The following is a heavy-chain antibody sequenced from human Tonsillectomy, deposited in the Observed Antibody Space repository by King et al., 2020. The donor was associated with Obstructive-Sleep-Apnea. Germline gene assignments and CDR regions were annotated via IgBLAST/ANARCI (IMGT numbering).Heavy chain of an antibody. Sequence: VQLQESGPGLVKPSETLSLTCTVSGGSITNYYWSWIRQPPGKGLEWIGYTYYSGGSNNNPSLKSRITLLVETSKNQFYLKLSSVTAAATAVYYCARVARDMELLCDEAFDIWGQGTMVIVSS. V-gene: IGHV4-59*01. CDR1: GGSITNYY. CDR3: ARVARDMELLCDEAFDI. CDR2: TYYSGGS. D-gene: IGHD4/OR15-4a*01. J-gene: IGHJ3*02.